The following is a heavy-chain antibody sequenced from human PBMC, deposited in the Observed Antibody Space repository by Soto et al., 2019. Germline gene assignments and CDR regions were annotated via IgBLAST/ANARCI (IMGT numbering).Heavy chain of an antibody. J-gene: IGHJ6*02. CDR2: ISSSSSYI. D-gene: IGHD7-27*01. CDR1: GFTFSSYS. V-gene: IGHV3-21*01. CDR3: ARSTGDDYYYGMDV. Sequence: GGSLRLSCAASGFTFSSYSMNWVRRAPGKGLEWVSSISSSSSYIYYADSVKGRFTISRDNAKNSLYLQMNSLRAEDTAVYYCARSTGDDYYYGMDVWGQGTTVT.